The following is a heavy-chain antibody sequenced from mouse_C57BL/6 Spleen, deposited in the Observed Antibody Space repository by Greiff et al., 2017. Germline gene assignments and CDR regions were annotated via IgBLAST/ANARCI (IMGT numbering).Heavy chain of an antibody. Sequence: QVQLKESGPGLVQPSQSLSITCTVSGFSLTSYCVHWVRQSPGKGLEWLGVIWSGGSTDYNAAFISRLSISKDNSKGQVFFKMNSLQAEDTAIYYCARNGGRGFFDYWGQGTTLTVAS. V-gene: IGHV2-2*01. CDR2: IWSGGST. J-gene: IGHJ2*01. CDR3: ARNGGRGFFDY. CDR1: GFSLTSYC.